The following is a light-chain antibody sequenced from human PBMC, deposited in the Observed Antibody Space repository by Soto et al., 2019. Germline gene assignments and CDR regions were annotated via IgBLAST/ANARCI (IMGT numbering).Light chain of an antibody. J-gene: IGKJ4*01. V-gene: IGKV1-5*01. CDR3: QQYNNWLLT. CDR1: ESITTW. CDR2: DAS. Sequence: DIQLTQSPSTLSSSFGDRVTITFLASESITTWLAWYQQKPGKAPKVLIHDASTLESGVPSRFSGSGSGTEFTLTISSLQSEDFAIYYCQQYNNWLLTFGGGTKVDIK.